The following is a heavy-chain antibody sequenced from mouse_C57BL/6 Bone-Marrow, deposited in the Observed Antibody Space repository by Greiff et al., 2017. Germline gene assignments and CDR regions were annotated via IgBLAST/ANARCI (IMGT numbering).Heavy chain of an antibody. CDR3: TRSLIYYGTNY. D-gene: IGHD1-1*01. Sequence: EVQLQQSGAELVKPGASVKLSCTASGFNIKDYYIHWVKQRPEQGLEWIGRIDPEDGETKYAPKFQDKATITADTSSNTAYLQLISLTSEDTAVDYCTRSLIYYGTNYWGQGTTLTVTS. J-gene: IGHJ2*01. V-gene: IGHV14-2*01. CDR2: IDPEDGET. CDR1: GFNIKDYY.